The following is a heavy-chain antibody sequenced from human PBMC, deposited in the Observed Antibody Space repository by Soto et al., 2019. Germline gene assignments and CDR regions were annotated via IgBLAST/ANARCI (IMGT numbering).Heavy chain of an antibody. Sequence: SETLSLTCTVSGGSTSSDNYWSWIRQPPGKGLEWIGHIYYSGNTDYNPSLKSRLAISIDTSKNQFSLKLSSVTAADTAVYFCAREGGESSDGLYYFDSWGEGSLVTVSS. CDR1: GGSTSSDNY. J-gene: IGHJ4*02. D-gene: IGHD3-16*01. CDR3: AREGGESSDGLYYFDS. CDR2: IYYSGNT. V-gene: IGHV4-30-4*01.